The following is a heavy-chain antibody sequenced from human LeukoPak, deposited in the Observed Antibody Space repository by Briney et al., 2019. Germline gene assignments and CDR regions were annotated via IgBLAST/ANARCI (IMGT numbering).Heavy chain of an antibody. D-gene: IGHD6-19*01. CDR3: AREGAVAGTSSDAFDI. V-gene: IGHV3-74*01. J-gene: IGHJ3*02. CDR1: GFTFSSYW. CDR2: INSDGSST. Sequence: GGSLRLSRAASGFTFSSYWMHWVRQAPGKGLVWVSRINSDGSSTTYADSVKGRFTISRDIAKNTLYLQMNSLGAEDTAVYYCAREGAVAGTSSDAFDIWGQGTMVTVSS.